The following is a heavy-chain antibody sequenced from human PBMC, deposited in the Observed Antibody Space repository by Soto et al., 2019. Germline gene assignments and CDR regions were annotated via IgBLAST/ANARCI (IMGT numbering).Heavy chain of an antibody. CDR2: ISPLSGVT. J-gene: IGHJ6*02. CDR1: GYTFTGSY. V-gene: IGHV1-2*02. CDR3: AREFEFGDFCFDL. Sequence: QVQQVQSGPEVKKPGASVKVSCKASGYTFTGSYIHWVRQAPGQGLEWMGWISPLSGVTNYAQRFQGRVTFTTDPSVNTAYMELRWLRAGETALYFCAREFEFGDFCFDLWGQGTTVTVSS. D-gene: IGHD2-21*01.